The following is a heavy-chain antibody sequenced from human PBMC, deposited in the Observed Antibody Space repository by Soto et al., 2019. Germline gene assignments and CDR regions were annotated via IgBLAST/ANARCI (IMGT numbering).Heavy chain of an antibody. J-gene: IGHJ4*02. D-gene: IGHD4-4*01. V-gene: IGHV3-30*18. CDR1: GFTFSSYG. CDR3: AKDATMTTFEY. Sequence: PGGSLRLSCAASGFTFSSYGMHWVRQAPGKGLEWVAVISYDGSNKYYADSVKGRFTISRDNSKNTLFLQMNSLRAEDTAVYYCAKDATMTTFEYWGQGALVTVSS. CDR2: ISYDGSNK.